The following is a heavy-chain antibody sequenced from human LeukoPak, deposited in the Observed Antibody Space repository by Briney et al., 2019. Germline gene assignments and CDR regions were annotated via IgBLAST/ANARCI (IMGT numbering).Heavy chain of an antibody. J-gene: IGHJ4*02. CDR2: INPKNAGT. CDR3: AKTLYIAAAPGGFVY. CDR1: RYTSTGHY. Sequence: ASVKVSCKASRYTSTGHYIHWVRQAPGQGLEWMGWINPKNAGTNYAQKFQGRVTMTRDTSTGTAYMELSRLRSDDTAVYYCAKTLYIAAAPGGFVYWGQGTLVAVSS. D-gene: IGHD6-13*01. V-gene: IGHV1-2*02.